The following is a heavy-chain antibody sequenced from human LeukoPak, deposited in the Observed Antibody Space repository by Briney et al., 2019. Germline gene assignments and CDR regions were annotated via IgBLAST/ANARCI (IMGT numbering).Heavy chain of an antibody. V-gene: IGHV3-7*01. J-gene: IGHJ4*02. CDR2: IKQDGSEK. CDR1: GFTFSSYE. Sequence: GGSLRLSCAASGFTFSSYEMNWVRQAPGKGLEWVANIKQDGSEKYYVDSVKGRFTISRDNAKNSLYLQMNSLRAEDTAVYYCAREVRDYVWGSYRHSDYWGQGTLVTVSS. D-gene: IGHD3-16*02. CDR3: AREVRDYVWGSYRHSDY.